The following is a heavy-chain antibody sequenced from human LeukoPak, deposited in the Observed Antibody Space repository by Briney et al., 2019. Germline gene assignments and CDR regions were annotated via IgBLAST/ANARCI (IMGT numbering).Heavy chain of an antibody. CDR1: GFTFSGSA. D-gene: IGHD2-2*01. CDR3: TRWDCTTTGCYPFDY. V-gene: IGHV3-73*01. J-gene: IGHJ4*02. CDR2: IRAKANSYAT. Sequence: GGSLRLSCAASGFTFSGSAIHWVRQASGKGLEWVGRIRAKANSYATAYIASVKGRFTISRDDSKNTAYLQMSSLKTEDTAVYYCTRWDCTTTGCYPFDYWGQGTLVTVSS.